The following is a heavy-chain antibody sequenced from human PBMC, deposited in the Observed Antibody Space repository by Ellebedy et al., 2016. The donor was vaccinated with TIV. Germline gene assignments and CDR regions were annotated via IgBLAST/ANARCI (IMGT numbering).Heavy chain of an antibody. V-gene: IGHV3-30*18. D-gene: IGHD4-23*01. Sequence: GGSLRLSXAASGFTFSSYGMHWVRQAPGKGLEWVAVISYDGSNKYYADSVKGRFTISRDNSKNTLYLQMNSLRAEDTAVYYCAKGPMTTVVTVYYYYYYMDVWGKGTTVTVSS. CDR1: GFTFSSYG. J-gene: IGHJ6*03. CDR2: ISYDGSNK. CDR3: AKGPMTTVVTVYYYYYYMDV.